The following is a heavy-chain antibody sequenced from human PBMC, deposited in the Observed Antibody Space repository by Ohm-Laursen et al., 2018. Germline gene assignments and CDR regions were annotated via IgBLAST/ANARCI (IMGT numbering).Heavy chain of an antibody. Sequence: GTLSLTSTVSGGSISTYYWNCIRQPAGQGLEWIGRVHSSGSTNYNPSLKSRVTISVDTSKNQFSLKLSPVTAADTAVYYWARLSGWRPFDYWGQGTLVTVSS. CDR1: GGSISTYY. V-gene: IGHV4-4*07. J-gene: IGHJ4*02. CDR3: ARLSGWRPFDY. D-gene: IGHD6-19*01. CDR2: VHSSGST.